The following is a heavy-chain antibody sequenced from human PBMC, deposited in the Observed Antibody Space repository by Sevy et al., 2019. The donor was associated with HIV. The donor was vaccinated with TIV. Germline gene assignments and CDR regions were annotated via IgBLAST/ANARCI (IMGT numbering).Heavy chain of an antibody. CDR3: AKDASYYNSSGYSMSQWYYGMDV. V-gene: IGHV3-23*01. CDR1: EFTLSGNA. CDR2: ISGTAGNT. D-gene: IGHD3-22*01. Sequence: GGSLRLSCAVSEFTLSGNAMIWVRQAPGKGLEWVSGISGTAGNTYYADSVKGRFTISRDNSKNTLYLQMKSLRDEDTAVYYCAKDASYYNSSGYSMSQWYYGMDVWGQGTTVTVSS. J-gene: IGHJ6*02.